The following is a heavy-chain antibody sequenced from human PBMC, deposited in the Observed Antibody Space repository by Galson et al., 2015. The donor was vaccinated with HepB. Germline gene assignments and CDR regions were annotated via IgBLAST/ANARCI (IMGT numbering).Heavy chain of an antibody. CDR3: AKSLGTGAARGLDV. D-gene: IGHD2-8*02. J-gene: IGHJ6*02. CDR1: GFTFSSYA. Sequence: SLRLSCAASGFTFSSYAISWVRQAPGKGLEWVSTISGGGDGTYYADSVKGRFTVSRDNAKNTVSLQMNSLGDEDTAVYYCAKSLGTGAARGLDVWGHGTTVTVSS. V-gene: IGHV3-23*01. CDR2: ISGGGDGT.